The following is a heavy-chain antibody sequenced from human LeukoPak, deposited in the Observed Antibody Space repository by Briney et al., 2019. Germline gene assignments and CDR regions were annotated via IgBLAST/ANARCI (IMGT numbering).Heavy chain of an antibody. CDR1: GFTFSSYA. D-gene: IGHD6-6*01. CDR3: AKGSSSSRPSYFDN. Sequence: PGGSQRLSCAASGFTFSSYAMSWVRQAPGKGLEWVSAVTNSGGDTYHADSVKGRFTISRDNSKNTLYLQMNSLRVEDTAVYYCAKGSSSSRPSYFDNWGQGTLFTLSS. J-gene: IGHJ4*02. V-gene: IGHV3-23*01. CDR2: VTNSGGDT.